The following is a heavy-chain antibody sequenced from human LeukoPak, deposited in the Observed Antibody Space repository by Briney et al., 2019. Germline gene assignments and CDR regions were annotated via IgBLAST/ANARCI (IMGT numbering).Heavy chain of an antibody. Sequence: PGGSLRLSCAASGFTISNYNMNWVRQPPGKGLEWVSYMGSSISNTIYYADSVKGRFTISRDNAKNSLYLQMSSLRAEDTAIYYCARVSTIEVRHWGQGTLVTVSS. J-gene: IGHJ4*02. CDR2: MGSSISNTI. CDR3: ARVSTIEVRH. CDR1: GFTISNYN. D-gene: IGHD6-19*01. V-gene: IGHV3-48*01.